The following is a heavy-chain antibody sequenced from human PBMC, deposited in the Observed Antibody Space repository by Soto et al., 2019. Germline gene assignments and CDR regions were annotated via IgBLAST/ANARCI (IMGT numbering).Heavy chain of an antibody. CDR3: ARDVYLDYHDSSGYYYVY. V-gene: IGHV1-18*04. D-gene: IGHD3-22*01. CDR2: ISAYNGNT. CDR1: GYTFTSYY. Sequence: GSVKVSCKASGYTFTSYYMHWGRQAPGQGLEWMGWISAYNGNTNYAQKLQGRVTMTTDTSTSTAYMELRSLRSDDTAVYYCARDVYLDYHDSSGYYYVYWGQGTLVTVSS. J-gene: IGHJ4*02.